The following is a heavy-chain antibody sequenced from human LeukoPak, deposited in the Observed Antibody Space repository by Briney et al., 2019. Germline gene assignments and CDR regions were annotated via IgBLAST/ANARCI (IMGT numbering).Heavy chain of an antibody. CDR2: ISSSSSYI. D-gene: IGHD3-10*01. Sequence: GGSLRLSCAPSGFTFSSYSMNWVRQAPGKGLEWVSSISSSSSYIYYADSVKGRFTISRDNAKNSQPLKLNNLRAEDTAVYYCARGSPLIDYWGQGTLVTVSS. CDR3: ARGSPLIDY. V-gene: IGHV3-21*01. CDR1: GFTFSSYS. J-gene: IGHJ4*02.